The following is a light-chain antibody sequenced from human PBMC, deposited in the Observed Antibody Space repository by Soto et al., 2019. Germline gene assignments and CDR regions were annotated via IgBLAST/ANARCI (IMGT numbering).Light chain of an antibody. Sequence: DIQMTQSPSYLSASVGERVTITCRASQGVSAYLLWYQQRQAQAPKLLIYDASNLLSGVPSSFSCSVSGTNFTLTISSLQPEDCASYYFQQSYRTPHTFAPGTNL. J-gene: IGKJ2*01. CDR3: QQSYRTPHT. V-gene: IGKV1-39*01. CDR2: DAS. CDR1: QGVSAY.